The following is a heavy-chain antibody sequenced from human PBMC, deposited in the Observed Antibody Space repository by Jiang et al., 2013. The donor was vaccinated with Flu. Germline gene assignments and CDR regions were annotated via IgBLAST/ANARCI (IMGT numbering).Heavy chain of an antibody. CDR1: GYTFTGYY. Sequence: GAEVKKPGASVKVSCKASGYTFTGYYMHWVRQAPGQGLEWMGWINPNSGGTNYAQKFQGRVTMTRDTSISTAYMELSRLRSDDTAVYYCARSALLAAAGIFDYWGQGTLVTVSS. CDR3: ARSALLAAAGIFDY. V-gene: IGHV1-2*02. D-gene: IGHD6-13*01. CDR2: INPNSGGT. J-gene: IGHJ4*02.